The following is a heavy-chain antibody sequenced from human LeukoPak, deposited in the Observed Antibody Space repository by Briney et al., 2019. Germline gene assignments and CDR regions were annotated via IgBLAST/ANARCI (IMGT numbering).Heavy chain of an antibody. J-gene: IGHJ3*02. CDR2: IYYSGST. D-gene: IGHD6-13*01. Sequence: PSETLSLTCTVSGGSISSGGYYWSWIRQHPGKGLEWIGYIYYSGSTYYNPSLKSRVTISVDTSKNQFSLKLSSVTAADTAVYYCARAPRAYSSSWYSDAFGIWGQGTMVTVSS. CDR3: ARAPRAYSSSWYSDAFGI. V-gene: IGHV4-31*03. CDR1: GGSISSGGYY.